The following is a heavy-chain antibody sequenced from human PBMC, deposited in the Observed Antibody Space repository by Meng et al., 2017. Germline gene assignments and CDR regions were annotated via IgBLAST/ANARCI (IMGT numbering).Heavy chain of an antibody. CDR1: GGPFSRYA. J-gene: IGHJ4*02. CDR3: ARVGTTDAF. D-gene: IGHD2-2*01. Sequence: QGLLVQAGAEGKKPGASVKVYCKASGGPFSRYAISWVRQAPGQGLEWMGGIIPIFGTANYAQKFQGRVTITADKSTSTAYMELSSLRSEDTAVYYCARVGTTDAFWGQGTLVTVSS. CDR2: IIPIFGTA. V-gene: IGHV1-69*06.